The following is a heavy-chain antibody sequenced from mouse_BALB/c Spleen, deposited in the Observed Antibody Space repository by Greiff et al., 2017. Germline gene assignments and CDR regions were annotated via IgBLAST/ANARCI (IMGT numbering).Heavy chain of an antibody. CDR2: IDTSDSYT. J-gene: IGHJ3*01. CDR3: ARGGNYFAY. Sequence: QVQLQQSGAELVMPGASVKMSCKASGYTFTDYWMHWVKQRPGQGLEWIGAIDTSDSYTSYNQKFKGKATFTVDESSSTAYMQLSSLTSEDSAVYYCARGGNYFAYWGQGTLVTVSA. CDR1: GYTFTDYW. V-gene: IGHV1-69*01. D-gene: IGHD2-1*01.